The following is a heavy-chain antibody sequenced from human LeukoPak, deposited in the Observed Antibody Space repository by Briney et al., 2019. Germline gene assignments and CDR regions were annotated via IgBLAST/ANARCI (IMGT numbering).Heavy chain of an antibody. CDR3: ARDNREQQLVPPTFDY. D-gene: IGHD6-13*01. CDR2: IRYDGSNK. Sequence: GGSLRLSCTASGFPFRYYVMTWVRQAPGKGLEWVAFIRYDGSNKYYADSVKGRFTISRDNSKNTLYLQMNSLRAEDTAVYYCARDNREQQLVPPTFDYWGQGTLVTVSS. J-gene: IGHJ4*02. V-gene: IGHV3-30*02. CDR1: GFPFRYYV.